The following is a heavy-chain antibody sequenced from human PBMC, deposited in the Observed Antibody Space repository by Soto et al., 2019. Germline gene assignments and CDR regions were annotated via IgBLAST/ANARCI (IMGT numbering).Heavy chain of an antibody. CDR2: IYPPGST. CDR1: GGAISSINW. Sequence: QVQLQESGPRLVKPSGTLSLTCAVSGGAISSINWWSWARQPPGKALEGIGEIYPPGSTNYNPSLKXXVXIXXARSNNRFSLELTSVTAAATAVSYCARSGAFDQDYWGQGTLVTVSS. CDR3: ARSGAFDQDY. V-gene: IGHV4-4*02. J-gene: IGHJ4*02. D-gene: IGHD3-3*02.